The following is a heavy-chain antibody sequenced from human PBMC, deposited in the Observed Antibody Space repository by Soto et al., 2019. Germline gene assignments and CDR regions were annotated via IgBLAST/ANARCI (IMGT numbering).Heavy chain of an antibody. CDR2: IIPILGIA. J-gene: IGHJ3*02. D-gene: IGHD4-17*01. CDR3: ATVQDYGDYVYAFDI. CDR1: GGAFSSYT. V-gene: IGHV1-69*02. Sequence: SVKVSCKASGGAFSSYTISWVRQAPGQGLEWMGRIIPILGIANYAQKFQGRVTITRDTSASTAYMELSSLRSEDTAVYYCATVQDYGDYVYAFDIWGQGTMVTVSS.